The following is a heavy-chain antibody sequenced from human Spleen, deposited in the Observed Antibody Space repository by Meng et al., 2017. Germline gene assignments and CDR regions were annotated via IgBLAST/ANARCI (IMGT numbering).Heavy chain of an antibody. Sequence: QIQLVHSGAEVKKPGASVKVSCKASGYTFTSYAMHWVRQAPGQRLEWMGWINAGNGNTKYSQKFQGRVTITRDTSASTAYMELSSLRSEDTAVYYCAITSVVGSGGYSYGSIDYWGQGTLVTVSS. CDR1: GYTFTSYA. CDR3: AITSVVGSGGYSYGSIDY. V-gene: IGHV1-3*01. CDR2: INAGNGNT. D-gene: IGHD5-18*01. J-gene: IGHJ4*02.